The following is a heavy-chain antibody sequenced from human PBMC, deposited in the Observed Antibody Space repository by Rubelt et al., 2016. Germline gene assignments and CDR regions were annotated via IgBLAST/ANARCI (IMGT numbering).Heavy chain of an antibody. D-gene: IGHD1-20*01. Sequence: EVQLAESGGTVVRPGGSLRLSCAASGFSFDGYAMSWVRQGPGKGLEWVSTITNTGSTRYVDSVKGRFTISRDKARNSLYLQMDSLRGEDTAFYHCARTAPSYNWNPYYFDSWGQGTLVTVSS. V-gene: IGHV3-20*01. CDR3: ARTAPSYNWNPYYFDS. CDR2: ITNTGST. J-gene: IGHJ4*02. CDR1: GFSFDGYA.